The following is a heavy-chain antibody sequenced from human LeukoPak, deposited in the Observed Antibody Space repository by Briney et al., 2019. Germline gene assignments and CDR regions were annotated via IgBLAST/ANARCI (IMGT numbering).Heavy chain of an antibody. CDR2: ISYDGSNK. Sequence: PGGSLRLSCAASGFTFSSYGMHWVRQAPGEGLEWVAVISYDGSNKYYADSVKGRFTISRDNSKNTLYLQMNSLRAEDTAVYYCAKDRLRLGFDYWGQGTLVTVSS. CDR1: GFTFSSYG. CDR3: AKDRLRLGFDY. D-gene: IGHD4-17*01. J-gene: IGHJ4*02. V-gene: IGHV3-30*18.